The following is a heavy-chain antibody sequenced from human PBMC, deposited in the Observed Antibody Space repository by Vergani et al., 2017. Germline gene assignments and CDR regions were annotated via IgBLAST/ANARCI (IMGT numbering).Heavy chain of an antibody. Sequence: QVQLVESGGGLVKPGGSLRLSCAASGFTFSDYYMSWIRQAPGKGLEWVSYISSSGSTIYYADSVKGRFTISRDNAKNSLYLQMNSLRAEATAVYYCARDPGYSGYGDYGGENWFDPWGQGTLVTVSS. J-gene: IGHJ5*02. V-gene: IGHV3-11*01. D-gene: IGHD5-12*01. CDR1: GFTFSDYY. CDR2: ISSSGSTI. CDR3: ARDPGYSGYGDYGGENWFDP.